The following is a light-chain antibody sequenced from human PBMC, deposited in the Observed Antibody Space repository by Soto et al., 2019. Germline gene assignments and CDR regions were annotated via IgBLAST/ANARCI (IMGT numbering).Light chain of an antibody. Sequence: DIQMTQSPSTLSGSVGDRVTISCRASQSISSWLAWYQQKPGKAPKLLIYKASSLESGVPSRFSGSGSGTEFTLTSSSLQPDDFATYYCQHYNSYSWTFGQGTKVDIK. CDR3: QHYNSYSWT. V-gene: IGKV1-5*03. J-gene: IGKJ1*01. CDR2: KAS. CDR1: QSISSW.